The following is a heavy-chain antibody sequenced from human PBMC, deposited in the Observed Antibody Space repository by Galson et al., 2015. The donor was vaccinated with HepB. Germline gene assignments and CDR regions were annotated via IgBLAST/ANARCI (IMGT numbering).Heavy chain of an antibody. J-gene: IGHJ3*02. CDR1: GGTFSGYA. CDR2: IIPVFDTT. CDR3: ARGHHLYSGGYSAFDI. Sequence: QSGAEVKKAGESLKISCKASGGTFSGYAVTWVRQAPGQGLEWMGGIIPVFDTTNYAQKFQGRVTITADESTSTAYMELSRLRSEDTAVYYCARGHHLYSGGYSAFDIWGQGTMVTVSS. D-gene: IGHD1-26*01. V-gene: IGHV1-69*01.